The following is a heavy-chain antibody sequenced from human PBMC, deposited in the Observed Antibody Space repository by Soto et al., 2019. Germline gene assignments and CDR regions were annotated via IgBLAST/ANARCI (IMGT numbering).Heavy chain of an antibody. Sequence: SETLSLTCTVSGGSISSYYWSWIRQPPGKGLEWIGYIYYSGSTNYNPSLKSRVTISVDTSKNQFSPKLSSVTAADTAVYYCASDVQGEFDYWGQGTLVTVSS. D-gene: IGHD3-10*02. CDR2: IYYSGST. V-gene: IGHV4-59*01. CDR1: GGSISSYY. CDR3: ASDVQGEFDY. J-gene: IGHJ4*02.